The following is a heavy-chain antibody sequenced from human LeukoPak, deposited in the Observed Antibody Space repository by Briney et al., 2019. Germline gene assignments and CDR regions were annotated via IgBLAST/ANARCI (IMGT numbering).Heavy chain of an antibody. CDR1: GFTFSTYW. CDR2: VKQDGREK. J-gene: IGHJ6*04. D-gene: IGHD3-10*01. V-gene: IGHV3-7*03. Sequence: AGGSLRLSCAASGFTFSTYWMSWVRQAPGKGLVWVANVKQDGREKYYVDSVKGRFTISRDNAKNSLYLQMNSLRAEDTAVYYCARVLGSGYFYGMDVWGKGTTVTVSS. CDR3: ARVLGSGYFYGMDV.